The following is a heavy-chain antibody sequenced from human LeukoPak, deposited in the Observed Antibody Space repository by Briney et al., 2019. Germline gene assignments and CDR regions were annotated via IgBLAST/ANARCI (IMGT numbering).Heavy chain of an antibody. CDR1: GFTFRSYG. CDR3: AKGDYGSGSYGY. D-gene: IGHD3-10*01. J-gene: IGHJ4*02. Sequence: GGSLRLSCAASGFTFRSYGMHWVRQAPGKGLEWVAVISYDGSNKYYADSVKGRFTISRDNSKNTLYLQMNSLRAEDTAVYYCAKGDYGSGSYGYWGQGTLVTVSS. CDR2: ISYDGSNK. V-gene: IGHV3-30*18.